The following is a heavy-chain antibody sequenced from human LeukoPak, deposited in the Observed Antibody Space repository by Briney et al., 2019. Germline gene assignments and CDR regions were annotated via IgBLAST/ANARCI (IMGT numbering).Heavy chain of an antibody. Sequence: ASVKVSCKASGYTFSSYGISWVRQAPGQGLEWMGWISAYNGNTNYAQKLQGRVTMTTDTSTSTAHMELRSLRSDDTAVYYCARDKTGATIPYYFDYWGQGTLVTVSS. D-gene: IGHD1-7*01. CDR1: GYTFSSYG. CDR2: ISAYNGNT. V-gene: IGHV1-18*01. CDR3: ARDKTGATIPYYFDY. J-gene: IGHJ4*02.